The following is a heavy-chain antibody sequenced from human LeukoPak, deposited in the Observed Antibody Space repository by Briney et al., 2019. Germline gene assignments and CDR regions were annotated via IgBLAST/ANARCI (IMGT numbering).Heavy chain of an antibody. J-gene: IGHJ4*02. CDR1: GFTFSSYE. Sequence: GGSLRLSCAASGFTFSSYEMNWVRQAPGKGLEWVSYISSSGSTIYYADSVKGRFTISRDNAKNSLYLQMNSLRAEDTAVYYRARDYATRYFDYWGQGTLVTVSS. D-gene: IGHD5-12*01. CDR3: ARDYATRYFDY. CDR2: ISSSGSTI. V-gene: IGHV3-48*03.